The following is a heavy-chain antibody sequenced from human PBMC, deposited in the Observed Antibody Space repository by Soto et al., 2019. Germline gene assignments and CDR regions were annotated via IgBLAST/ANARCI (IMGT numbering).Heavy chain of an antibody. CDR3: AKGVLLGHYYYYYYMDV. V-gene: IGHV3-30*18. D-gene: IGHD3-10*01. Sequence: GGSLRLSCAASGFTFSSYGMHWVRQAPGKGLEWVAVISYDGSNKYYADSVKGRFTISRDNSKNTLYLQMNSLRAEDTAVYYCAKGVLLGHYYYYYYMDVWGKGTTVTVSS. CDR1: GFTFSSYG. CDR2: ISYDGSNK. J-gene: IGHJ6*03.